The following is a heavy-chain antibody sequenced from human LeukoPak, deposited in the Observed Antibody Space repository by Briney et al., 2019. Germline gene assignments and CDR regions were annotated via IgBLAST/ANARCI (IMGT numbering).Heavy chain of an antibody. D-gene: IGHD2-15*01. CDR3: ARDEGYCSGGSCYEFDY. V-gene: IGHV3-66*01. Sequence: GGSLRLSCAASGFTVSSNYMSWVRQAPGKGLEWVSVIYSGGSTYYADPVKGRFTISRDNSKNTLYLQMNSLRAEDTAVYYCARDEGYCSGGSCYEFDYWGQGTLVTVSS. CDR2: IYSGGST. J-gene: IGHJ4*02. CDR1: GFTVSSNY.